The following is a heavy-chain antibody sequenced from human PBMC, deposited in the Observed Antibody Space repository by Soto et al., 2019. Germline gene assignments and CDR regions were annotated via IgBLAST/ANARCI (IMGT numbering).Heavy chain of an antibody. V-gene: IGHV4-30-2*01. CDR3: ARMWSGYNCH. Sequence: SETLSLTCAVSGGSISSGGYSWSWIRQPPGKGLEWIGYIYHSGSTYYNPSLKSRVTISVDTSKNQFSLKLSSVTAADTAVYYCARMWSGYNCHWGQGTLVTVSS. D-gene: IGHD6-25*01. CDR1: GGSISSGGYS. J-gene: IGHJ4*02. CDR2: IYHSGST.